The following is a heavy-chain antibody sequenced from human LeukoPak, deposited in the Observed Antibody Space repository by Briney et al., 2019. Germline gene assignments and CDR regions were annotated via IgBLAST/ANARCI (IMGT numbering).Heavy chain of an antibody. CDR2: ISSSGDTI. CDR3: VRFCACTSSFCSSGASVTFDY. Sequence: PGGSLRLSCAASGFTFNGFEMNWVRQAPGKGLEWVSQISSSGDTIYYADSVKGRFTISRDNAKNSLYLQMNSLRAEDTAVYYCVRFCACTSSFCSSGASVTFDYWGQGTLVTVPS. CDR1: GFTFNGFE. V-gene: IGHV3-48*03. D-gene: IGHD3-3*02. J-gene: IGHJ4*02.